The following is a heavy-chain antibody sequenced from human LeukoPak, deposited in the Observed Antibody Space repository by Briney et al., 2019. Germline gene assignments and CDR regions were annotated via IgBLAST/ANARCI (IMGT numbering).Heavy chain of an antibody. CDR1: GFTFSSYS. V-gene: IGHV3-21*01. CDR2: XXXXSSYI. CDR3: ASGDTAMVTYYYYYYGMDV. J-gene: IGHJ6*02. D-gene: IGHD5-18*01. Sequence: PGGSLRLSCAASGFTFSSYSMNWVRQAPGKGLEWVXXXXXXSSYIYYADSVKGRFTISRDNAKNSLYLQMNRLRAEDTAVYYCASGDTAMVTYYYYYYGMDVWGQGTTVTVSS.